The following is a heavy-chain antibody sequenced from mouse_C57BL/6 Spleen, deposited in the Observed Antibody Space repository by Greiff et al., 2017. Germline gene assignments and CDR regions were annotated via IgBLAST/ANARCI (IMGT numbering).Heavy chain of an antibody. CDR3: ARQQLRSYDIEY. V-gene: IGHV1-52*01. CDR1: GYSFTSYW. CDR2: IDPSDSAT. Sequence: QVQLQQPGAELVRPGSSVKLSCKASGYSFTSYWMHWVKQRPIQGLEWIGNIDPSDSATHYNQKFKDKATLTVDKSSSTAYMQLSSLTSEDSADCYSARQQLRSYDIEYWGQGTTVTVSS. J-gene: IGHJ4*01. D-gene: IGHD3-2*02.